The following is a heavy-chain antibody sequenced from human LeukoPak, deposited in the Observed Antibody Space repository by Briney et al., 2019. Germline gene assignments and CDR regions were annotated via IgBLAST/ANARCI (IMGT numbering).Heavy chain of an antibody. CDR3: ARSYSSSWYSPIVWFDY. J-gene: IGHJ4*02. CDR1: GFTFSSYW. D-gene: IGHD6-13*01. Sequence: PGGSLRLSCAASGFTFSSYWMSWVRQAPGKGLEWVANIKQDGSEKYYVDSVKGRFTISRDSAKNSLYLQMNSLRAEDTAVYYCARSYSSSWYSPIVWFDYWGQGTLVTVSS. CDR2: IKQDGSEK. V-gene: IGHV3-7*01.